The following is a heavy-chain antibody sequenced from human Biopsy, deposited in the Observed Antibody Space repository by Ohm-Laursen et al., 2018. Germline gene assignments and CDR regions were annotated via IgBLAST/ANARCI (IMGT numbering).Heavy chain of an antibody. Sequence: SDTLFLTCIVSGDSVTKYYWSWIRQPPGKGLEWIGNFYYSGSTNYNPSLKSRITMSLDRSKSQVSLRMNSVTAADTAVYYCARARIKTSGVLIPETYYFDSWGQGTLVTVSS. CDR2: FYYSGST. CDR1: GDSVTKYY. CDR3: ARARIKTSGVLIPETYYFDS. V-gene: IGHV4-59*02. J-gene: IGHJ4*02. D-gene: IGHD3-3*01.